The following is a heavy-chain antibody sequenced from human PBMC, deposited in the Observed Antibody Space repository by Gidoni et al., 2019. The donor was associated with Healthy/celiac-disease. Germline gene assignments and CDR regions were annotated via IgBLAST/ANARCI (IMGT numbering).Heavy chain of an antibody. CDR3: ATGHLAVAGYSWRYFDY. J-gene: IGHJ4*02. V-gene: IGHV1-24*01. D-gene: IGHD6-19*01. Sequence: QVQLVQSGAEVKQPGASVKVSCKVSGYTLTELSMHRVRQAPGKGLEWMGGFDPEDGETIYAQKFQGRVTMTEDTSTDTAYMELSSLRSEDTAVYYCATGHLAVAGYSWRYFDYWGQGTLVTVSS. CDR1: GYTLTELS. CDR2: FDPEDGET.